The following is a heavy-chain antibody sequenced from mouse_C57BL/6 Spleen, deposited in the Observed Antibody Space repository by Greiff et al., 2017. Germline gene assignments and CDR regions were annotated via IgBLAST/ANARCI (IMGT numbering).Heavy chain of an antibody. CDR2: ISYEGSN. Sequence: EVKLMESGPGLVKPSQSLSLTCSVTGYSITSGYYWNWIRQFPGNKLEWMGYISYEGSNNYNPSLKNRISITRDTSKNQFFLKLNSVTTEDTATYYCASRYGNYFDYWGQGTTLTVSS. CDR3: ASRYGNYFDY. J-gene: IGHJ2*01. D-gene: IGHD2-10*02. V-gene: IGHV3-6*01. CDR1: GYSITSGYY.